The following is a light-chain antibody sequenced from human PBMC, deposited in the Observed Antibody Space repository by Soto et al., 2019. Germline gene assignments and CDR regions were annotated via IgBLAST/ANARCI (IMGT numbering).Light chain of an antibody. V-gene: IGKV3D-20*02. Sequence: EIVLTQSPGTLSLSPGERATLSCRASQSVSSSYLAWYEQGPGQAPRLLIYGASSRATGIPDRFSGSGSGTGFTLTISSLEPEDFAVYYCQQRSNWPPGTFGQGTKVDIK. J-gene: IGKJ1*01. CDR1: QSVSSSY. CDR3: QQRSNWPPGT. CDR2: GAS.